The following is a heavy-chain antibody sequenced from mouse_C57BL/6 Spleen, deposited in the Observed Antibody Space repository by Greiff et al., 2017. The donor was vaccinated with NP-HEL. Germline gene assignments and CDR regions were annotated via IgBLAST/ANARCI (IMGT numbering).Heavy chain of an antibody. CDR3: VREITTVVVRGYFDV. V-gene: IGHV1-69*01. CDR2: IDPSDSYT. D-gene: IGHD1-1*01. Sequence: QVQLQQPGAELVMPGASVKLSCKASGYTFTSYWMHWVKQRPGQGLEWIGEIDPSDSYTNYNQKFKGKSTLTVDKSSSTAYMQLSSLTSEDSAVYYCVREITTVVVRGYFDVWGTGTTVTVSS. CDR1: GYTFTSYW. J-gene: IGHJ1*03.